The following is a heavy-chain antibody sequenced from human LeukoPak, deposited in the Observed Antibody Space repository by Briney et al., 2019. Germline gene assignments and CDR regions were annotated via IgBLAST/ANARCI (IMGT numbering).Heavy chain of an antibody. D-gene: IGHD3-10*01. J-gene: IGHJ4*02. CDR3: ATGRVYYGSEY. CDR1: GDSITYYF. V-gene: IGHV4-59*03. Sequence: SETLSLTCTFPGDSITYYFWSWVRQPPGKGLEWIGYVFHTGSTNYNPSLMGRVTISLDTSKNQFSLRLTSVTAADTAVYYCATGRVYYGSEYWGQRALVTVSS. CDR2: VFHTGST.